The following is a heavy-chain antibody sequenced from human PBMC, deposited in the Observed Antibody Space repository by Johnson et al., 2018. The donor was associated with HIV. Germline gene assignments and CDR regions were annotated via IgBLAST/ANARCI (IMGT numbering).Heavy chain of an antibody. D-gene: IGHD3-10*01. CDR1: GFSISYDY. V-gene: IGHV3-66*03. CDR2: IYSGGNT. CDR3: GKARSSGSGAFDI. Sequence: VQLVESGGGSIQPGGSLRLSCAASGFSISYDYMSWVRQAPGKGLEWVSSIYSGGNTYHADSVMGRFTISRDKSENSRYLHMRSLRAEDTAVYYCGKARSSGSGAFDIWGQGTMVTVSS. J-gene: IGHJ3*02.